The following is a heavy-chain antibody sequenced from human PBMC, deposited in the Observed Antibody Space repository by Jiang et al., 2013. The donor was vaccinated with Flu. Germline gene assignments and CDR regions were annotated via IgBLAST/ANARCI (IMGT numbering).Heavy chain of an antibody. J-gene: IGHJ4*02. V-gene: IGHV5-51*01. Sequence: GAEVKKPGESLKISCKGSGYSFNNYWIGWVRQMPGTGLEWMGLIYPGDSDTRYSPSFQGQVTISADKSISTAYLQWSSLKASDTAMYYCARPQAPYSGTVGDYWGQGTLVTVSS. D-gene: IGHD1-26*01. CDR2: IYPGDSDT. CDR3: ARPQAPYSGTVGDY. CDR1: GYSFNNYW.